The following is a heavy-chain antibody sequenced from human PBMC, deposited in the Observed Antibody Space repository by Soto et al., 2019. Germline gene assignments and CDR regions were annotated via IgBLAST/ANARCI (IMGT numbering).Heavy chain of an antibody. V-gene: IGHV4-38-2*01. J-gene: IGHJ5*02. Sequence: ETLSLTCAVSGYSISSGCYWGWIRQPPGKGLEWIGSIYHSGSTYYNPSLKSRVTISVDTSKNQFSLKLSSVTAADTAVYYCARGSSGYTSWFDPWGQGTLVTVSS. CDR1: GYSISSGCY. D-gene: IGHD3-22*01. CDR3: ARGSSGYTSWFDP. CDR2: IYHSGST.